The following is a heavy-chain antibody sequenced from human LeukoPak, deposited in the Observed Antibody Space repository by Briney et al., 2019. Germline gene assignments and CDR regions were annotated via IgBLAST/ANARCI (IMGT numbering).Heavy chain of an antibody. Sequence: SVKVSCKASGFTFSGYAMSWVRQAPGQGLEWMGWIIPIFGTANYAQNVQGRFAITADESTSLPYMELSSLRSEDTAVYYCARDLSPPTYYYDSSGPNLGYWGQGTLVTVSS. D-gene: IGHD3-22*01. J-gene: IGHJ4*02. CDR2: IIPIFGTA. CDR3: ARDLSPPTYYYDSSGPNLGY. CDR1: GFTFSGYA. V-gene: IGHV1-69*01.